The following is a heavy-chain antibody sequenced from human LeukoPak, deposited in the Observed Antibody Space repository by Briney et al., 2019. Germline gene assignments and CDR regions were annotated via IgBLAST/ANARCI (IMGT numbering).Heavy chain of an antibody. V-gene: IGHV1-69*13. CDR1: GGTFSSYA. Sequence: APVKVSCKASGGTFSSYAISGVRQAPGQGLEWMGGIIPIFGTANYAQKFQGRVTITADESTSTAYMELSSLRSEDTAVYYCARGRVAVAGTGYYYYGMDVWGKGTTVTVSS. CDR2: IIPIFGTA. CDR3: ARGRVAVAGTGYYYYGMDV. D-gene: IGHD6-19*01. J-gene: IGHJ6*04.